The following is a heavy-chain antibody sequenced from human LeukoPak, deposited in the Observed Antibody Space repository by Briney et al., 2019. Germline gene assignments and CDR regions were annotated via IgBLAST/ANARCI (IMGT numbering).Heavy chain of an antibody. CDR1: GYSISSGYL. J-gene: IGHJ4*02. Sequence: SETLSLTCTVSGYSISSGYLWGWIRQPPGKGLEWIGSIDGSGSSYYNPSLKSRVTISVDTSKNQFSLKLSSVTAADTAVYYCARPREGNSLYDYWGQGTLVTVSS. V-gene: IGHV4-38-2*02. CDR3: ARPREGNSLYDY. CDR2: IDGSGSS. D-gene: IGHD4-23*01.